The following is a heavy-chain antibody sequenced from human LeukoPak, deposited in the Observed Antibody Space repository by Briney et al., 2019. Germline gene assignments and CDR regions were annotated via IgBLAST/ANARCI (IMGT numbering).Heavy chain of an antibody. Sequence: ASVKVSCKPSGYTFIDYYIHWVRQAPGRGLEWMGWINPNSGGTNYAQKFQGRVTMTRDTSISTAYMDLSRLRSDDTAVYYCAAQRWLQSDFDYWGQGTLVTVSS. J-gene: IGHJ4*02. D-gene: IGHD5-24*01. CDR2: INPNSGGT. V-gene: IGHV1-2*02. CDR1: GYTFIDYY. CDR3: AAQRWLQSDFDY.